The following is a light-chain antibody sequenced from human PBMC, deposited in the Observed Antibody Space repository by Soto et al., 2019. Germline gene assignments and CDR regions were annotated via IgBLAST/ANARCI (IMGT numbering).Light chain of an antibody. Sequence: DIVLTQSPGTLSLSPGERATLSCRASQRISSNYLGWYQQKPGQAPRLLIYAASSRATGIPDRFSGSGSGTEFTLTISSLQSEDFAVYYCQQYNNWSFGQGTRLEIK. CDR3: QQYNNWS. V-gene: IGKV3-20*01. J-gene: IGKJ5*01. CDR2: AAS. CDR1: QRISSNY.